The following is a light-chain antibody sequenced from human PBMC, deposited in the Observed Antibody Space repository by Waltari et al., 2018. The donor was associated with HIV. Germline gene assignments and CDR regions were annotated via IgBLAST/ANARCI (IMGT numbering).Light chain of an antibody. J-gene: IGLJ3*02. CDR2: SND. Sequence: QSVLTQPPSASGTPGQRVTISCSGGSPNIGRNNVYWYQHFPGTAPKLLIFSNDHRPSGVPDRISGSKSGTSASLASIGLRFEDEADYFCEAWDDSLSGPVFGGGTKLTVL. V-gene: IGLV1-47*01. CDR3: EAWDDSLSGPV. CDR1: SPNIGRNN.